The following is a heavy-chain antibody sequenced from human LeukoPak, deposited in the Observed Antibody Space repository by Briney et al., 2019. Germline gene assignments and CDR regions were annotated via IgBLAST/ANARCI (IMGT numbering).Heavy chain of an antibody. J-gene: IGHJ3*02. Sequence: GESLKISCKGSGYSFTSYWIGWVRQMPGKGLEWMGIIYPGDSDTGYSPSFQGQVTISADKSISTAYLQWGSLKASDTAMYYCAGAIAVADYAFDIWGQGTMVTVSS. V-gene: IGHV5-51*01. CDR1: GYSFTSYW. CDR2: IYPGDSDT. D-gene: IGHD6-19*01. CDR3: AGAIAVADYAFDI.